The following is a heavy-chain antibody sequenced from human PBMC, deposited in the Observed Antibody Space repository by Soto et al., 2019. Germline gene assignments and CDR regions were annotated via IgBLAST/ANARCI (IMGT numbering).Heavy chain of an antibody. Sequence: SETLSLTCAVYGGSFSGYYWSWIRQPPGKGLEWIGEINHSGSTNYNPSLKSRVTISVDTSKNQFSLKLSSVTAADTAVYYCAREISSGWYYWFDPWGQGTLVTSPQ. J-gene: IGHJ5*02. CDR3: AREISSGWYYWFDP. CDR1: GGSFSGYY. V-gene: IGHV4-34*01. D-gene: IGHD6-19*01. CDR2: INHSGST.